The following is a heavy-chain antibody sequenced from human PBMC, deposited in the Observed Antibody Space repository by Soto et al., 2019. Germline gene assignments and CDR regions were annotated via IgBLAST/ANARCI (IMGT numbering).Heavy chain of an antibody. CDR2: INHSGST. V-gene: IGHV4-34*01. CDR1: GGSFSGYY. J-gene: IGHJ4*02. D-gene: IGHD3-16*02. CDR3: ARESEMITFGGVIVAPFDY. Sequence: SETLSLTCAVYGGSFSGYYWSWIRQPPGKGLEWIGEINHSGSTNYNPSLKSRVTISVDTSKNQFSLKLSSVTAADTAVYYCARESEMITFGGVIVAPFDYWGQGTLVTVSS.